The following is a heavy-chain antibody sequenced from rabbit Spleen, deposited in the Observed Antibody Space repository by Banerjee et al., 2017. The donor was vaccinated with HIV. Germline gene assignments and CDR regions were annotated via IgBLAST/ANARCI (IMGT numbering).Heavy chain of an antibody. J-gene: IGHJ6*01. Sequence: QEQLEESGGDLVKPEGSLTLTCTASGFDISSYQMCWVRQAPGAGLEWIACITIGSTGNSYYANWAKGRFTISKPSSTVDLKMTSLTAADTATYFCARSDVGYVFLRLDLWGPGTLVTVS. D-gene: IGHD6-1*01. CDR3: ARSDVGYVFLRLDL. CDR1: GFDISSYQ. CDR2: ITIGSTGNS. V-gene: IGHV1S45*01.